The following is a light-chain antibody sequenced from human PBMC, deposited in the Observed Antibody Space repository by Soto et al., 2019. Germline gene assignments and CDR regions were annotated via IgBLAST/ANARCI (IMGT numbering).Light chain of an antibody. CDR2: EVN. J-gene: IGLJ1*01. V-gene: IGLV2-23*02. Sequence: SALTQPASVSGSPGQPITISCTGTSSDVGIYNLVSWYQHFPGKAPKLMIYEVNKRPSGVSNRFSGSKSGGTASLTISGLQADDEADCYCCSYTRSGSFVFGTGTKVTVL. CDR3: CSYTRSGSFV. CDR1: SSDVGIYNL.